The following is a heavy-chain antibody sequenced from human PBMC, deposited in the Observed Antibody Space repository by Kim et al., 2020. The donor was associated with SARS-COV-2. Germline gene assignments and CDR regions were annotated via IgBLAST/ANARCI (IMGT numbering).Heavy chain of an antibody. Sequence: SVKVSCKASGGTFSSYAISWVRQAPGQGLEWMGGIIPIFGTANYAKKFQGRVTITADESTSTAYMELSSLRSEDTAVYYCAREWGYSYGFANWFDPWGQGTLVTVSS. CDR1: GGTFSSYA. D-gene: IGHD5-18*01. J-gene: IGHJ5*02. V-gene: IGHV1-69*13. CDR2: IIPIFGTA. CDR3: AREWGYSYGFANWFDP.